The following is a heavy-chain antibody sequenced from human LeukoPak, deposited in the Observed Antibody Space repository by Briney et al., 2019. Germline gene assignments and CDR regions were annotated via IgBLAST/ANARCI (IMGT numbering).Heavy chain of an antibody. V-gene: IGHV1-3*01. CDR3: AREGDDFWSGCYPFDY. Sequence: ASVKVSCKASGYTYTSYAMHWVRQAPGQRLEWMGWINAGNGNTKYSQKFQGRVTITRDTSASTAYMELSSLRSEDTAVYYCAREGDDFWSGCYPFDYWGQGTLVTVSS. D-gene: IGHD3-3*01. J-gene: IGHJ4*02. CDR1: GYTYTSYA. CDR2: INAGNGNT.